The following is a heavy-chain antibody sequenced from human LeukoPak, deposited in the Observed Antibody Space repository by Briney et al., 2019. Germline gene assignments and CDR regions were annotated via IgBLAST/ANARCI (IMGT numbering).Heavy chain of an antibody. D-gene: IGHD3-22*01. CDR1: GGSISSYY. Sequence: SETLSLTCTVSGGSISSYYWSWIRQPPGKGLEWIGYIYYSGSTNYNPSLKSRVTISVDTSKNQFSLKLSSVTAADTAVYYCARGETYYYDSSGYNNRFDPWGQGTLVTVSS. V-gene: IGHV4-59*01. CDR3: ARGETYYYDSSGYNNRFDP. CDR2: IYYSGST. J-gene: IGHJ5*02.